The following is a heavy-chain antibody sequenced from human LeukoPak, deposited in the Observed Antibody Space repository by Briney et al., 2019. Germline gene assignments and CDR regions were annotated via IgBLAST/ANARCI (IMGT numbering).Heavy chain of an antibody. J-gene: IGHJ4*02. CDR1: GYTFTTYY. V-gene: IGHV1-46*01. Sequence: GASVKVSCKASGYTFTTYYIHWVRQAPGQGLEWMGIINPSGGSTTYAQKFQGRVTMTRDTSTGAVYMELSSLRTDDTAVYFCAREAGIGTWIGYCSGDNCRTRFDYWGQGTLVTVSS. CDR3: AREAGIGTWIGYCSGDNCRTRFDY. D-gene: IGHD2-15*01. CDR2: INPSGGST.